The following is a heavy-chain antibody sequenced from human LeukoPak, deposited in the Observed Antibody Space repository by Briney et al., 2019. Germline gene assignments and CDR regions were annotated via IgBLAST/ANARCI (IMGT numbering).Heavy chain of an antibody. Sequence: PGGSLRLSCAAPGFTFTNYAMTWVRQAPGKGLGWVSVISGSGSNTDYADSVKGRFTISRDNSKNTLSLQMNSLRAVDTAVYYCARISLGAFDIWGQGTMVTVSS. CDR3: ARISLGAFDI. CDR1: GFTFTNYA. CDR2: ISGSGSNT. D-gene: IGHD2/OR15-2a*01. V-gene: IGHV3-23*01. J-gene: IGHJ3*02.